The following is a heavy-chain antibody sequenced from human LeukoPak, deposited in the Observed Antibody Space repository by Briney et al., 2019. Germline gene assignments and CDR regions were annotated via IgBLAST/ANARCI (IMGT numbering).Heavy chain of an antibody. D-gene: IGHD1-1*01. CDR3: AKDRVWNSLDS. CDR2: INSDGRKT. CDR1: GFIFSSFW. V-gene: IGHV3-74*01. J-gene: IGHJ4*02. Sequence: GGSLRLSCAASGFIFSSFWMHWARQVPGKGLVWVSHINSDGRKTDYADSVRGRFTISRDNAKNTLYLQMNSLKNEDTAVYFCAKDRVWNSLDSWGQGTLVTVSS.